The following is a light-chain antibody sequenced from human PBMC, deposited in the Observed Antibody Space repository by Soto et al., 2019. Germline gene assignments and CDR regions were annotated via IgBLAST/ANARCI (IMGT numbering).Light chain of an antibody. CDR2: VAF. CDR1: QSISSW. CDR3: QQSFRSPIT. V-gene: IGKV1-5*01. J-gene: IGKJ5*01. Sequence: DIQRTQSPSTLSASVGDRVTITCRASQSISSWLAWYQQKPGKAPKLLIYVAFTLESGVPSRLSGSGSGTEFTLTISSLQPEDFATYYCQQSFRSPITFGQGTRLEIK.